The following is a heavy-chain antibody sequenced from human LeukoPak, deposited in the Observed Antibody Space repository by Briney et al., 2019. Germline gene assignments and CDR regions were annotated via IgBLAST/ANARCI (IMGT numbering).Heavy chain of an antibody. Sequence: PGGSLRLSCAASGFTFSSYAMSWVRPAPGKGLEWVSAIIGSGGSTYYADSVKGRFTISRDNSKNTLYLQMNSLRAEDTAVYYCAKKHPYSSSWYGPDAFDIWGQGTMVTVSS. CDR3: AKKHPYSSSWYGPDAFDI. D-gene: IGHD6-13*01. CDR1: GFTFSSYA. CDR2: IIGSGGST. V-gene: IGHV3-23*01. J-gene: IGHJ3*02.